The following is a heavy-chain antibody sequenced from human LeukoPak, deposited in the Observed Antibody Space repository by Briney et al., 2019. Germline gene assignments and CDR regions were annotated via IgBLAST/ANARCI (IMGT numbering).Heavy chain of an antibody. D-gene: IGHD6-13*01. CDR3: ARDVTAGAGAVGMAV. J-gene: IGHJ6*04. CDR1: GDSVSNNIAA. V-gene: IGHV6-1*01. Sequence: SQNLSLTCVISGDSVSNNIAAWNWIRQSPSSGLEWLGRTYYRSKWYNDYAVSVESRITINPDTSKNQFSLQLNSVTPEDTAVYYCARDVTAGAGAVGMAVWGKGTTVTVSS. CDR2: TYYRSKWYN.